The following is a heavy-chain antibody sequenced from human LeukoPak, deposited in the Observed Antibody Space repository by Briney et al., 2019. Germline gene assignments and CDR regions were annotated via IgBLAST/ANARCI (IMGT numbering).Heavy chain of an antibody. CDR2: IKPDGSVG. CDR1: GFTFSNYW. V-gene: IGHV3-7*01. CDR3: TQNLVAAAGDH. Sequence: GGSLRLSCAASGFTFSNYWMTWVRQAPGKGLEWVANIKPDGSVGYYVDSVRGRFIISRDNVGNSLYLQMNSLRVEDTAVYYCTQNLVAAAGDHWGQGTLLIVSS. J-gene: IGHJ4*02. D-gene: IGHD6-13*01.